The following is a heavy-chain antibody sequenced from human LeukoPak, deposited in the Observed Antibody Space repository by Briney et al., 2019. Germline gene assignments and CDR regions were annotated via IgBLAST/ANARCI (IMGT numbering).Heavy chain of an antibody. CDR3: ASSTVDTAMVTASYYYYGMDV. D-gene: IGHD5-18*01. V-gene: IGHV3-30-3*01. Sequence: GRSLRLSCAASGFTFSSYAMHWVRQAPGKGLEWVAVISYDGSNKYYADSVKGRFTISRDNSKNTLYLQMNSLRAEDTAVYYCASSTVDTAMVTASYYYYGMDVWGQGTTVTVSS. J-gene: IGHJ6*02. CDR1: GFTFSSYA. CDR2: ISYDGSNK.